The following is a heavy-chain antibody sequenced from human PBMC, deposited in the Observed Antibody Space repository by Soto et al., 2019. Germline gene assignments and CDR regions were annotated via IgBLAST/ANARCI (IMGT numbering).Heavy chain of an antibody. Sequence: GGSLRLSCAPSGFTFRTYSMNWVRQAPGKGLEWVSSISPTSSYIYYADSVKGRFAISRDNAKNSLYLQMNSLRAEDTAVYYCARESVTIFGVLTNWGQGSLVTVSS. J-gene: IGHJ4*02. V-gene: IGHV3-21*01. CDR3: ARESVTIFGVLTN. CDR2: ISPTSSYI. CDR1: GFTFRTYS. D-gene: IGHD3-3*01.